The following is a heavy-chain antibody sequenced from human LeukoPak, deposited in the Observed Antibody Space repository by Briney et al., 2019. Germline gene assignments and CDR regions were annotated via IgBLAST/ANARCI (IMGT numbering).Heavy chain of an antibody. D-gene: IGHD3-22*01. CDR1: GFTFSSYA. CDR2: ISYDGSNK. J-gene: IGHJ4*02. Sequence: GGSLRLSCAASGFTFSSYAMHWVRQAPGKGLEWVAVISYDGSNKYYADSVKGRFTISRDNSKNTLYLQMNSLGAEDTAVYYCARGDDSSGDWGQGTLVTVSS. CDR3: ARGDDSSGD. V-gene: IGHV3-30-3*01.